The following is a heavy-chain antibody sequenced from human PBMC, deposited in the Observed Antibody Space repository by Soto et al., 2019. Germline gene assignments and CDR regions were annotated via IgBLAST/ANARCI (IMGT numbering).Heavy chain of an antibody. J-gene: IGHJ4*02. CDR2: IYGGGST. CDR1: GFTVSNTY. V-gene: IGHV3-53*01. D-gene: IGHD2-21*01. Sequence: HPGGSLRLSCEVSGFTVSNTYMSWIRQAPGKGLEWVSIIYGGGSTYYTDSVKGRFTISKDNSKNTVSLQMNSLRVGDTAVYYCTSGIVPISYWGQGTLVTVSS. CDR3: TSGIVPISY.